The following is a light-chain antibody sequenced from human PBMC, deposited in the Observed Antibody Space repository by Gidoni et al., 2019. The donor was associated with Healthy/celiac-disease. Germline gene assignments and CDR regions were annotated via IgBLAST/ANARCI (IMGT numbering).Light chain of an antibody. CDR2: GAS. CDR1: QSVSSSY. V-gene: IGKV3-20*01. J-gene: IGKJ3*01. CDR3: QQYGSSPRIT. Sequence: ELVLTHSPGTLSLSPGERATLACRASQSVSSSYLAWYQQKPGQAPRRLIYGASSRATGIPDRFSGSGSGTDFTLTISRLEPEDVAVYYCQQYGSSPRITFGPGTKVEIK.